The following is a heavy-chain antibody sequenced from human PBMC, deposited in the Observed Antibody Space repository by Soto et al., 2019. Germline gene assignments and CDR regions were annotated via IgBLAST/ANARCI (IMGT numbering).Heavy chain of an antibody. J-gene: IGHJ4*02. V-gene: IGHV3-23*01. Sequence: EVPLLESGGGLVQPGGSLRLSCAASGFTFSSYAMSWVRQAPGKGLEWVSAISGSGGSTYYADSVKGRFTISRDNSKNTLYLQMNSLRAEDTAVYYCAKDRMYYYGSGSYNYFDYWGQGTLVTVSS. CDR2: ISGSGGST. D-gene: IGHD3-10*01. CDR1: GFTFSSYA. CDR3: AKDRMYYYGSGSYNYFDY.